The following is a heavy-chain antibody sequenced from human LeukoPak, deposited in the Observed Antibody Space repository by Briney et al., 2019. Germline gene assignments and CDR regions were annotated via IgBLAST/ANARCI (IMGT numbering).Heavy chain of an antibody. CDR3: ARDGFGTGSN. J-gene: IGHJ4*02. Sequence: GGSLRLSCAASGFTFSSYAMHWVRQAPGKGLEWVAVISYDGSNKYYADSVKGRFTISRDNSKNTLYLQMNTLRADDTAVYYCARDGFGTGSNWGQGTLVTVSS. CDR1: GFTFSSYA. V-gene: IGHV3-30-3*01. D-gene: IGHD3-16*01. CDR2: ISYDGSNK.